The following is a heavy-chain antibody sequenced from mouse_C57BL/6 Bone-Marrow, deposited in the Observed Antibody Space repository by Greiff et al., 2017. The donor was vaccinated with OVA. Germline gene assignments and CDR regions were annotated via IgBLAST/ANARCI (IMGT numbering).Heavy chain of an antibody. D-gene: IGHD1-1*01. J-gene: IGHJ1*03. V-gene: IGHV5-12*01. CDR2: ISNGGGST. CDR1: GFTFSDYY. Sequence: EVKLVESGGGLVQPGGSLKLSCAASGFTFSDYYMYWVRQTPEKRLEWVAYISNGGGSTYYPDTVKGRFTISRDNAKNTLYLQMSRLKSEDTAMYYCARQHYGSSHWYFDVWGTGTTVTVSS. CDR3: ARQHYGSSHWYFDV.